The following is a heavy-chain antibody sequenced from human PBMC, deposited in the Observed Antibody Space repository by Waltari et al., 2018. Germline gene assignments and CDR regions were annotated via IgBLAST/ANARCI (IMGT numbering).Heavy chain of an antibody. CDR3: ATHKLGISQHYYHMGA. Sequence: VQLVQSGAEVRTPGSSXKVSCKASGGPVGGYGIRWVRLTPGQSLEWLGVIIPIFGIPDXPQKFQDRLTTPADASTSTAYMELSSLTSEDXXIYFCATHKLGISQHYYHMGAWXKGTTVTISS. CDR2: IIPIFGIP. CDR1: GGPVGGYG. V-gene: IGHV1-69*12. J-gene: IGHJ6*03. D-gene: IGHD7-27*01.